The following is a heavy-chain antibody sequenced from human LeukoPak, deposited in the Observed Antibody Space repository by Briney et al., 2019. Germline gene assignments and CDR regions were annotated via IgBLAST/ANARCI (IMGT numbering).Heavy chain of an antibody. CDR2: INPNSGGT. Sequence: ASVKASCKASGYTFTGYYMHWVRQAPGQGLEWMGWINPNSGGTNYAQKFQGRVTMTRDTSISTAYMELSRLRSDDTAVYYCARDGGRGVNYMDVWRKGTTVTVS. CDR1: GYTFTGYY. V-gene: IGHV1-2*02. D-gene: IGHD1-26*01. CDR3: ARDGGRGVNYMDV. J-gene: IGHJ6*03.